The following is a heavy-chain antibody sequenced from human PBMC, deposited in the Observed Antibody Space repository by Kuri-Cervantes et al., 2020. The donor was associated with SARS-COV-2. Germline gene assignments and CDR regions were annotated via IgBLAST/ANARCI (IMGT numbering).Heavy chain of an antibody. CDR3: ARGAPIVVVPAAKGDDAFDI. CDR1: GYTLTELS. D-gene: IGHD2-2*01. Sequence: ASVKVSCKASGYTLTELSMHWVRQAPGKGLEWMGGFDPEDGETIYAQKFQGRVTMTEDTSTDAAYMELSSLRSEDTAVYYCARGAPIVVVPAAKGDDAFDIWGQGTMVTVSS. V-gene: IGHV1-24*01. J-gene: IGHJ3*02. CDR2: FDPEDGET.